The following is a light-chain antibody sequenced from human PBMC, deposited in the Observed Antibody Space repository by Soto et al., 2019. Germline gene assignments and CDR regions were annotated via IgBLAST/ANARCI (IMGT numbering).Light chain of an antibody. CDR2: EVT. CDR3: SSFASSNTWV. V-gene: IGLV2-8*01. CDR1: SSDVGAYNY. J-gene: IGLJ3*02. Sequence: QSALTQPPSASGSPGQSVTISCTGTSSDVGAYNYVSWYQQHAGKAPKLVIYEVTKRPSGVPDRFSSSKSANTASLTVSGLQAEDEADYSCSSFASSNTWVFGGGTKLTVL.